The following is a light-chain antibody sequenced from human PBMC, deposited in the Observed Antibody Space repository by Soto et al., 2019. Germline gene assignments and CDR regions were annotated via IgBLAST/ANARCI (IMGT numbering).Light chain of an antibody. CDR2: SNN. J-gene: IGLJ1*01. V-gene: IGLV1-47*01. CDR3: AAWDDSLSGYV. CDR1: SSNIGSNY. Sequence: QSVLTQPPSASGTPGQRVTISCSGSSSNIGSNYVCWYQQLPGTAPKLLIYSNNQRPSGVPDRFSGSKSGTSASLAISGLXXXXXXXYYCAAWDDSLSGYVFGPGTKVTVL.